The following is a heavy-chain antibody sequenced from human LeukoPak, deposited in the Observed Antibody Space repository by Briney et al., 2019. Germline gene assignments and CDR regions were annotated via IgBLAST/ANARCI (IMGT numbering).Heavy chain of an antibody. Sequence: PGGSLRLSCTGSGFTLSSYEMTWIRQAPGKGLEWVSSVDYSGDSPYYADSVKGRFTISRDNSKNTLYLQMNSLRADDTAVYYCAMKAVPRPRLYDAFDFWGQGTVVTVSS. CDR2: VDYSGDSP. J-gene: IGHJ3*01. CDR3: AMKAVPRPRLYDAFDF. D-gene: IGHD2-2*02. V-gene: IGHV3-23*01. CDR1: GFTLSSYE.